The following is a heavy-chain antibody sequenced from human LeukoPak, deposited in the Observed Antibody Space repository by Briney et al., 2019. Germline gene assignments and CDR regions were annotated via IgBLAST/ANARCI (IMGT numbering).Heavy chain of an antibody. J-gene: IGHJ5*02. Sequence: SETLSLTCAVSGGSISSYYWSWIRQPPGKGLEWIGYIYYSGSTNYNPSLKSRVTISVDTSKNQFSLMLSSVTAADTAVYYCAREVTFGWFDPWGQGTLVTVSS. CDR3: AREVTFGWFDP. D-gene: IGHD3-16*01. CDR1: GGSISSYY. CDR2: IYYSGST. V-gene: IGHV4-59*01.